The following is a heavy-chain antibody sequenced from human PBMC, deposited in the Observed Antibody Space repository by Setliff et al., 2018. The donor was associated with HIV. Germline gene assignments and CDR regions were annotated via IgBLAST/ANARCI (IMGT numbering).Heavy chain of an antibody. CDR2: IYAGGST. CDR3: ARGRNRNYVVYGMDV. V-gene: IGHV3-53*01. Sequence: GGSLRLSCAGSGSGGSGFTFSDYYMSWVRQAPGKGLEWVSVIYAGGSTYYADSVKGRFTISRDNSKNMLYLQMDSLRAEDTAVYYCARGRNRNYVVYGMDVWGQGTTVTVSS. D-gene: IGHD1-7*01. J-gene: IGHJ6*02. CDR1: GFTFSDYY.